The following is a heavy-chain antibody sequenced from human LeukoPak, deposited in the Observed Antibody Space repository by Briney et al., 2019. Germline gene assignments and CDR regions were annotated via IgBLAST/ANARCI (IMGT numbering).Heavy chain of an antibody. CDR2: INPSGGST. CDR3: ARDRGGSSSWSYYYYYYMDV. Sequence: ASVKVSCKASGYTFTSYYMHWVRQAPGQGLEWMGIINPSGGSTSYAQKFQGRVTVTRDTSTSTVYMELSSLRSEDTAVYYCARDRGGSSSWSYYYYYYMDVWGKGTTVTVSS. D-gene: IGHD6-13*01. V-gene: IGHV1-46*01. J-gene: IGHJ6*03. CDR1: GYTFTSYY.